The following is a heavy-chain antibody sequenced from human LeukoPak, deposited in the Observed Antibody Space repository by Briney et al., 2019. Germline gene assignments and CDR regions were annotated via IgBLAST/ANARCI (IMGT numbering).Heavy chain of an antibody. V-gene: IGHV5-51*01. J-gene: IGHJ4*02. CDR2: SYPCDSDT. CDR3: ARARPGSQWIPTAPDY. Sequence: GESLKISCKGSGYSFTSYWIGWVRQMPGKGLEWMGSSYPCDSDTRYSPSFQGQVTISADKSISTAYLQWSSLKASDTAMYSCARARPGSQWIPTAPDYRGQGTLVTVYS. D-gene: IGHD5-18*01. CDR1: GYSFTSYW.